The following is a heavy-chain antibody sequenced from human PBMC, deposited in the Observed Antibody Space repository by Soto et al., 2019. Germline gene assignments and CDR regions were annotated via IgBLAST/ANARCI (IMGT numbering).Heavy chain of an antibody. V-gene: IGHV1-18*01. Sequence: QVHLVQSGAEVKKPGASVKVSCKCSGYTFTSYGITWVRQAPGQGLEWMGWISAHNGNTDYAQRLQGRVTVTRDTSTSTAYMELRSLRSDDTAVYYCARGRYGDYWGQGALVTVSS. CDR3: ARGRYGDY. CDR2: ISAHNGNT. D-gene: IGHD1-1*01. J-gene: IGHJ4*02. CDR1: GYTFTSYG.